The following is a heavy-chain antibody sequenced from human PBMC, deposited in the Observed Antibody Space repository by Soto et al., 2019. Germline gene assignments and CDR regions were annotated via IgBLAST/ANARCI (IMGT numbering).Heavy chain of an antibody. J-gene: IGHJ4*02. CDR3: AREGQDFWSGPFDY. CDR1: GGSISNYF. V-gene: IGHV4-4*07. D-gene: IGHD3-3*01. Sequence: SETLSLTCTVSGGSISNYFCNWIRQPAGKGLEWIGRIDNSGSTNYNPSLKSRITMSADTSRNQFSLKLNSVTAADTAVYYCAREGQDFWSGPFDYWGQGALVTGSS. CDR2: IDNSGST.